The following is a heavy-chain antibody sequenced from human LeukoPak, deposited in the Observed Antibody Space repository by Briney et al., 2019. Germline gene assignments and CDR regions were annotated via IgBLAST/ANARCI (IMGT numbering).Heavy chain of an antibody. V-gene: IGHV3-23*01. CDR1: GFTFSSYA. J-gene: IGHJ4*02. D-gene: IGHD3-3*01. CDR3: AKYQRERFLEWLAD. CDR2: ISGSGGST. Sequence: PGGSLRLSCAASGFTFSSYAMSWVRQAPGKGLEWVSGISGSGGSTYYADSVKGRFTISRDNPKNTLYLQMNSLRAEDTAVYYCAKYQRERFLEWLADWGQGTRVTVSS.